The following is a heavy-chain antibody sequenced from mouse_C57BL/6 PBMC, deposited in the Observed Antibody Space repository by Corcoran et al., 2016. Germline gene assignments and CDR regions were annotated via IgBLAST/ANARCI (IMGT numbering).Heavy chain of an antibody. CDR2: IYPSDSET. V-gene: IGHV1-61*01. CDR3: ARSNSGLYAMDY. D-gene: IGHD3-2*02. J-gene: IGHJ4*01. Sequence: QVQLQQPGAELVRPGSSVKLSCKASGYTFTSYWMDWVKQRPGQGLEWIGNIYPSDSETHYNQKFKDKATLTVDKSSSTAYMQLSSLTSEDSAVYYCARSNSGLYAMDYWGQGTSVTVSS. CDR1: GYTFTSYW.